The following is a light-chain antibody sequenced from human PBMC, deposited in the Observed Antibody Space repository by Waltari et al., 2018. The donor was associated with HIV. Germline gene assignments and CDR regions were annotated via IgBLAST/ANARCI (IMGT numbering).Light chain of an antibody. CDR3: QSADATGSSVL. Sequence: DELTQPPSVSVSPGQTATITCSGDALPQQYTHWYQQKSGQAPVLLIHKDTERPSGIPERFSGSSSGTIVTLTISGVQAEDEADYYCQSADATGSSVLFGGGTKLTVL. V-gene: IGLV3-25*03. CDR1: ALPQQY. CDR2: KDT. J-gene: IGLJ2*01.